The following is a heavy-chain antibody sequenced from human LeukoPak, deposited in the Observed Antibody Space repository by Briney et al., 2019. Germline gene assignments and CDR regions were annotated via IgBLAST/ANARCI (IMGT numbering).Heavy chain of an antibody. J-gene: IGHJ4*02. Sequence: SETLSLTCTVSGGSISSYYWSWIRQPPGKGLEWIGYIYYSGSTNYNPSLKSRVTISVDTSKNQFSLKLSSVTVADTAVYYCARGDHGELDYWGQGTLVTVSS. CDR1: GGSISSYY. CDR2: IYYSGST. CDR3: ARGDHGELDY. V-gene: IGHV4-59*01. D-gene: IGHD1-14*01.